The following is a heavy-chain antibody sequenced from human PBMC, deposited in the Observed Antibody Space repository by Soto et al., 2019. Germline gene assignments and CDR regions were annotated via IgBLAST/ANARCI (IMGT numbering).Heavy chain of an antibody. Sequence: SETLSLTCTVSGGSISSGDYYWSWIRQPPGKGLEWIGYIYYSGSTYYNPSLKSRVTISVDTSKNQFSLKLSSVTAADTAVYYCARDQYYYDSSGYGDYYGMDVWGQGTTVTV. CDR2: IYYSGST. D-gene: IGHD3-22*01. CDR1: GGSISSGDYY. V-gene: IGHV4-30-4*01. J-gene: IGHJ6*02. CDR3: ARDQYYYDSSGYGDYYGMDV.